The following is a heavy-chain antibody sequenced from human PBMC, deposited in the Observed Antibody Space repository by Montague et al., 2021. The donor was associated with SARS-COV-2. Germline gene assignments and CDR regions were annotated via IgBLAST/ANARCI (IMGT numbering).Heavy chain of an antibody. J-gene: IGHJ3*01. V-gene: IGHV4-34*01. CDR2: SNDSGSS. CDR3: ARGEVTVFASLFSYRAGGAIDE. Sequence: SETLSLTCAVYGGSFTDFYWTWIRQPPGKGLEWIGESNDSGSSNYNPSLKNRVTISVDKSKNQISLKLTSVTAADTATYYCARGEVTVFASLFSYRAGGAIDEWGQGTTVTVS. D-gene: IGHD3-16*02. CDR1: GGSFTDFY.